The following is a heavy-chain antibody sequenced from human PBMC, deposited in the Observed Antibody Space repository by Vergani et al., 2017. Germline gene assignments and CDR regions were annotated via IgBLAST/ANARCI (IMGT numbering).Heavy chain of an antibody. CDR3: ARFLNDYGDYVLDY. CDR1: GFTFSSYA. CDR2: ISYDGSNK. Sequence: VQLVESGGGVVQPGRSLRLSCAASGFTFSSYAMHWVRQATGKGLEWVAVISYDGSNKYYADSVKGRFTISRDNSKNTLYLQMNSLRAEDTAVYYCARFLNDYGDYVLDYWGQGTLVTVSS. J-gene: IGHJ4*02. D-gene: IGHD4-17*01. V-gene: IGHV3-30-3*01.